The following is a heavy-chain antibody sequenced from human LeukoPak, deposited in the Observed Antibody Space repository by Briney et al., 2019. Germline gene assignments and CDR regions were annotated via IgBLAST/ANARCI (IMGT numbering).Heavy chain of an antibody. Sequence: ASVKVSCKVSGYTLTELSMHWVRQAPGKGLEWMGGFDPEDGETIYAQKFQGRVTMTEDTSTDTAYMELSSLRSEDTAVYYCATDYKGGGPGDYYYYMDVWGKGTTVTVSS. D-gene: IGHD7-27*01. V-gene: IGHV1-24*01. J-gene: IGHJ6*03. CDR2: FDPEDGET. CDR1: GYTLTELS. CDR3: ATDYKGGGPGDYYYYMDV.